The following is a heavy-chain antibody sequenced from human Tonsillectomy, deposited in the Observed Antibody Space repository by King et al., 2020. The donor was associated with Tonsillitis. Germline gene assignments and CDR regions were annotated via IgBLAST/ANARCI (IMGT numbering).Heavy chain of an antibody. J-gene: IGHJ2*01. CDR3: AKESSVWYSLDWYFDL. D-gene: IGHD6-19*01. V-gene: IGHV3-9*01. CDR2: ISWNSGSI. Sequence: VQLVESGGGLVQPGRSLRLSCAASGFTFDDYAMHWVRQAPGKGLEWVSGISWNSGSIVYADSVRGRFTISRDNAKNSLYLQMNSLRAEDTALYYCAKESSVWYSLDWYFDLWGRGTLVTVSS. CDR1: GFTFDDYA.